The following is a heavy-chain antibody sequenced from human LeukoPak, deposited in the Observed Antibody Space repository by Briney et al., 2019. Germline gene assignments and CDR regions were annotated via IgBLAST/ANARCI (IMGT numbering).Heavy chain of an antibody. Sequence: GRSLRLSCAASGFTFSSYGMHWVRQAPGKGLEWVAVISYDGSNKYYADSVKGRFTISRDNSKNTLYLQMNSLRAEDTAVYYCAKDRSGSYWGTVDYWGQGTLVTVSS. CDR2: ISYDGSNK. D-gene: IGHD1-26*01. V-gene: IGHV3-30*18. J-gene: IGHJ4*02. CDR1: GFTFSSYG. CDR3: AKDRSGSYWGTVDY.